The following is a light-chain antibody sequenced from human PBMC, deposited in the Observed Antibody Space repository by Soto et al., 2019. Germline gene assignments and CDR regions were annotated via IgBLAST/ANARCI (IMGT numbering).Light chain of an antibody. CDR3: QQYNNWPPT. J-gene: IGKJ5*01. CDR1: QNVSSSY. Sequence: EIVLTQSPGTLSLSPGERATLSCRASQNVSSSYLAWYQQKPGQAPRLLIYGASSRATGIPDRFSGSGSGTDFTLTISRLEPEDFAVYYCQQYNNWPPTFGQGTRLEIK. V-gene: IGKV3-20*01. CDR2: GAS.